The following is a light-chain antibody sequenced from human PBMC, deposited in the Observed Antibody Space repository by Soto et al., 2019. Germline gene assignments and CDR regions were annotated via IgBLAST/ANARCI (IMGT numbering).Light chain of an antibody. CDR1: SSDVGGYNY. Sequence: QSALTQPPSPSGSPGQSVAISCTGTSSDVGGYNYVSWYQQHPGKAPKLMIYEVNKRPSGVPDRFSGSKSGNTASLTVSGLRAEDEADYYCSSYAGSSNVFGTGTQLTVL. CDR3: SSYAGSSNV. J-gene: IGLJ1*01. V-gene: IGLV2-8*01. CDR2: EVN.